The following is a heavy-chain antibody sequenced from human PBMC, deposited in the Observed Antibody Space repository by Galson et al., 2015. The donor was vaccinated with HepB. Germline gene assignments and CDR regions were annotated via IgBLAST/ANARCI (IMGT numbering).Heavy chain of an antibody. CDR1: GFTFSSYW. Sequence: SLRLSCAASGFTFSSYWMHWVRQAPGKGLVWVSRINSDGSSTSYADSVKGRFTISRDNAKNTLYLQMNSLRAEDTAVYYCARGRYYGGFDPWGQGTLVTVSS. V-gene: IGHV3-74*01. J-gene: IGHJ5*02. CDR3: ARGRYYGGFDP. CDR2: INSDGSST. D-gene: IGHD3-10*01.